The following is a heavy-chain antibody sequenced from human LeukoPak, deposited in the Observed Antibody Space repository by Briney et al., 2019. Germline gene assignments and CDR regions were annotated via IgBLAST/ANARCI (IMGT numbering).Heavy chain of an antibody. CDR1: GFTFSAYD. CDR2: MNPTSGNT. V-gene: IGHV1-8*01. D-gene: IGHD3-22*01. Sequence: ASVKVSCKASGFTFSAYDINWVRQAPGQGLEWRGWMNPTSGNTGFAQKFQGRVTMTRDTSINTAYMELSNLRSEDTAVYYCARVSQTPAYYYTSGYYYHGYWGQGTRVTVSS. J-gene: IGHJ4*02. CDR3: ARVSQTPAYYYTSGYYYHGY.